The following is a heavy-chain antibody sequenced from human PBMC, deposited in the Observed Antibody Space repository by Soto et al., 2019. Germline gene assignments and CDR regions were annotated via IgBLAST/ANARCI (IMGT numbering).Heavy chain of an antibody. CDR3: SRDWGYYGSGSYYKGSSYYFDY. CDR2: ISSSSSTI. J-gene: IGHJ4*02. Sequence: GGSLRLSCAASGFTFSSYSMNWVRQAPGKGLEWVSYISSSSSTIYYADSVKGRFTISRDNAKNSLYLEMNSLRDEDTAVYYCSRDWGYYGSGSYYKGSSYYFDYWGQGTLVTVSS. D-gene: IGHD3-10*01. CDR1: GFTFSSYS. V-gene: IGHV3-48*02.